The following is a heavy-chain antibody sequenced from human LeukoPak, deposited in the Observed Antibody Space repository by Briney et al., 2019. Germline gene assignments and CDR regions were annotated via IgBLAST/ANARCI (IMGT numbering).Heavy chain of an antibody. Sequence: ASVKVSCKASGYTFTGYYMHWVRQAPGQGLEWMGWINPNSGGTNYAQKFQGRVTMTRDTSISTAYMELSRLRSDDTAVYYCARDYCSGGSCYQDYWGQGTLVTVSS. CDR1: GYTFTGYY. CDR2: INPNSGGT. D-gene: IGHD2-15*01. J-gene: IGHJ4*02. V-gene: IGHV1-2*02. CDR3: ARDYCSGGSCYQDY.